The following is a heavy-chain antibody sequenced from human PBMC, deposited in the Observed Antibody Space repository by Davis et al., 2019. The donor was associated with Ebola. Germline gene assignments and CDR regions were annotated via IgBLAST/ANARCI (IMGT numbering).Heavy chain of an antibody. CDR3: ARGWGPDSGYDFDYYYYGMDV. CDR2: IYYSGST. D-gene: IGHD5-12*01. V-gene: IGHV4-61*01. CDR1: GGSVSSGSYY. J-gene: IGHJ6*02. Sequence: MPSETLSLTCTVSGGSVSSGSYYWSWIRQPPGKGLEWIGYIYYSGSTNYNPSLKSRVTISVDTSKNQFSLKLSSVTAADTAVYYCARGWGPDSGYDFDYYYYGMDVWGQGTTVTVSS.